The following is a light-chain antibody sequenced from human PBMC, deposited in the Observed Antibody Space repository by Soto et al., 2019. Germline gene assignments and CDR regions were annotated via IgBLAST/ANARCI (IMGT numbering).Light chain of an antibody. CDR1: QSVSSS. V-gene: IGKV3-15*01. CDR2: GAS. J-gene: IGKJ2*01. CDR3: QNYHPWFT. Sequence: EIVMTQSPATLSVSPGERATLSCRASQSVSSSLAWYQQKPGQAPSLLIYGASTRATGIPARFSGSGSGTDFTLSISRLQDEDVSVYYYQNYHPWFTFGQGTKVEIK.